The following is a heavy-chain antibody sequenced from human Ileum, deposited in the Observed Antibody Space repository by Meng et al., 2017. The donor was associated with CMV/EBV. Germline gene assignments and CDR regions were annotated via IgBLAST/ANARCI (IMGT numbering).Heavy chain of an antibody. CDR2: INPAGGST. D-gene: IGHD6-13*01. V-gene: IGHV1-46*01. CDR1: YYVSNFC. J-gene: IGHJ4*02. CDR3: ARATYTSSWSEAGFEY. Sequence: YYVSNFCIHGVRQAPGQRPGWMGIINPAGGSTSYAQKFHGRVAVTTDTSTATVYLTLSDLQSVDTAIYYCARATYTSSWSEAGFEYWGQGTLVTVSS.